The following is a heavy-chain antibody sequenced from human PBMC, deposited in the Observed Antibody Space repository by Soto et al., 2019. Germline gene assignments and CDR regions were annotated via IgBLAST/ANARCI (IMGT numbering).Heavy chain of an antibody. V-gene: IGHV1-69*06. J-gene: IGHJ6*02. CDR2: IIPIFGTA. CDR3: ATTSPGRGMTTVVPVKYYYYYGMDA. Sequence: GASVKVSCKASGGTFSSYAISWVRQAPGQGLEWIGGIIPIFGTANYAQKFQGRVTITADKCTSTAYMELSSLRSEDTAVYYCATTSPGRGMTTVVPVKYYYYYGMDAWGQGTTVTVSS. CDR1: GGTFSSYA. D-gene: IGHD4-17*01.